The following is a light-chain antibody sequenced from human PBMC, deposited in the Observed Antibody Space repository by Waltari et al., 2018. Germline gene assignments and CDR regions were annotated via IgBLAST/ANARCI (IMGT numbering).Light chain of an antibody. V-gene: IGLV3-19*01. CDR1: ILRTYY. Sequence: SSDLTRDPDVSVALGQTVRITCQGDILRTYYGNWCRQKPGQAPELVIYGKNNRPSGIPDRFSASSSENTASLIITGAQAEDEADCYCSSRELSGHVVFGGGTRLTVL. J-gene: IGLJ2*01. CDR3: SSRELSGHVV. CDR2: GKN.